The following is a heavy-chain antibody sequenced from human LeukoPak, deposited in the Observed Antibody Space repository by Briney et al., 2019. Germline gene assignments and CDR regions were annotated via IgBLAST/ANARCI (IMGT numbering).Heavy chain of an antibody. CDR3: ARDYGNYCFDY. CDR2: IFSSGST. V-gene: IGHV4-4*07. CDR1: GGSISSYY. Sequence: SETLSLTCTVSGGSISSYYWSWIRQPAGKGLELIGRIFSSGSTNYNPSLKSRVTMSVDTSKNQFSLKLSSVTAADTAVFYCARDYGNYCFDYWGQGTLVTVSS. D-gene: IGHD4-11*01. J-gene: IGHJ4*02.